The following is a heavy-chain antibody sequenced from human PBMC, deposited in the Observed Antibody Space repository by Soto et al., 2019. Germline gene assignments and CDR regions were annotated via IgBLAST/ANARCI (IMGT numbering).Heavy chain of an antibody. CDR1: GFTFSDYY. Sequence: GGSLRLSCAASGFTFSDYYMSWIRQAPGKGLEWVSYISSSGSTIYYADSVKGRFTISRDNAKNSLYLQMNSLRAEDTAVYYCARDVKDYDFWSGYNYYYYMDVWGKGTTVPVSS. J-gene: IGHJ6*03. CDR2: ISSSGSTI. D-gene: IGHD3-3*01. CDR3: ARDVKDYDFWSGYNYYYYMDV. V-gene: IGHV3-11*01.